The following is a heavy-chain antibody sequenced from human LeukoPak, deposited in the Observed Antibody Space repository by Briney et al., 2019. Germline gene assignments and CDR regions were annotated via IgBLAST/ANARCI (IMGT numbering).Heavy chain of an antibody. CDR2: ISAYSGDT. CDR1: GYNFNNYG. CDR3: ARETGTNEFDY. D-gene: IGHD1-1*01. V-gene: IGHV1-18*01. Sequence: ASVKVSCKTSGYNFNNYGISWVRQAPGQGLEWMGWISAYSGDTNYAQKLQGRVTMTTDTSTSTAYMELRSLRSDDTAVYYCARETGTNEFDYWGQGTLVTVSS. J-gene: IGHJ4*02.